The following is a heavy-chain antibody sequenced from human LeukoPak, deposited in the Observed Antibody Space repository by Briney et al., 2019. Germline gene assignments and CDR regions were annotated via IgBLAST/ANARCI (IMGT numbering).Heavy chain of an antibody. J-gene: IGHJ4*02. V-gene: IGHV4-38-2*02. CDR3: ARLLAYSSELDY. D-gene: IGHD6-25*01. CDR1: GYSISSGYY. Sequence: PSETLSLTCTVSGYSISSGYYWGWIRQPPGEGLEWIGSIHHGGTTYYNPSLKSPVTISVDTSKNQFSLKLSSVTAADTAVYYCARLLAYSSELDYWGQGTLVTVSS. CDR2: IHHGGTT.